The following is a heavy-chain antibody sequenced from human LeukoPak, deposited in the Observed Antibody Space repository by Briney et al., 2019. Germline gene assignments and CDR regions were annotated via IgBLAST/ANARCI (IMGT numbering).Heavy chain of an antibody. V-gene: IGHV1-46*01. CDR1: GYTFTIFY. J-gene: IGHJ4*02. Sequence: ASVKVSCKASGYTFTIFYMHWVRQSPGQGLEWMVIINPSGGSTSYAQKFQGRITMTRDTSTSTVYMEVSSLRSEDTAVYYCARDRITVVRNPLDYWGQGNLVPVSS. CDR3: ARDRITVVRNPLDY. D-gene: IGHD3-10*01. CDR2: INPSGGST.